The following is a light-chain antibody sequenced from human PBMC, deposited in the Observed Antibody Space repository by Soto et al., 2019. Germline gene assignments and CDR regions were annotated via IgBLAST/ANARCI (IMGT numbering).Light chain of an antibody. CDR2: GAS. V-gene: IGLV2-23*01. CDR3: CSYVGSSSGV. J-gene: IGLJ2*01. Sequence: QSVLTQPASVSGSPGQSITISCTGTSSDVGSYNLVSWYQHHPGKAPKLMIYGASKRPSGVSNRFSGSKSGNTASLTISGLQAEDEAAYYCCSYVGSSSGVLGGGTKLTVL. CDR1: SSDVGSYNL.